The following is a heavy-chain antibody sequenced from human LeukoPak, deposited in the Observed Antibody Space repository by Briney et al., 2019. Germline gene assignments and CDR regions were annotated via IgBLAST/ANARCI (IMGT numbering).Heavy chain of an antibody. J-gene: IGHJ3*02. V-gene: IGHV4-59*01. CDR2: IYYSGST. CDR1: GGSISSYY. D-gene: IGHD5-24*01. Sequence: PSETLSLTCTVSGGSISSYYWSWIRQPPGKGLKWIGYIYYSGSTNYNPSLKSRVTISVDTSKNQFSLKLSSVTAADTAVYYCARSRDGYNSNAFDIWGQGTMVTVSS. CDR3: ARSRDGYNSNAFDI.